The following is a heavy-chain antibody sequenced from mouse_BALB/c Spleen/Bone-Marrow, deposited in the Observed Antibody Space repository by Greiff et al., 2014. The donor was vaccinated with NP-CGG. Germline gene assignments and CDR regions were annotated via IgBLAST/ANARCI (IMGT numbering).Heavy chain of an antibody. CDR3: ARQDGNYAWFAY. D-gene: IGHD2-1*01. J-gene: IGHJ3*01. CDR1: GYAFTNYL. Sequence: VQLQQSGAELVRPGTSVKVSCKASGYAFTNYLIEWVKQRPGQGLEWIGVINPGSGGANYNEKFKGKATLTADKSSSTAYMQLSSLTSDDSAVYFCARQDGNYAWFAYWGQGTLVTVSA. CDR2: INPGSGGA. V-gene: IGHV1-54*03.